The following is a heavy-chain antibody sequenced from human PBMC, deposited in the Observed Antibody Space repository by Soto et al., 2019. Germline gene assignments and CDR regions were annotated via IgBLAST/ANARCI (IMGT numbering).Heavy chain of an antibody. V-gene: IGHV1-69*01. D-gene: IGHD3-10*01. CDR2: IIAIFVTA. CDR3: ARERCGADYYGSGIYYNPYYYYGMDV. Sequence: QVQLVQSGAEVKKPGSSVKVSCKASGGTFSSYAIRWVRQAPGQGLEWMGGIIAIFVTANYAQKFQGRVRITADESTSTAYMELSSLRSEDTAVYYCARERCGADYYGSGIYYNPYYYYGMDVWGQGTTVTVSS. J-gene: IGHJ6*02. CDR1: GGTFSSYA.